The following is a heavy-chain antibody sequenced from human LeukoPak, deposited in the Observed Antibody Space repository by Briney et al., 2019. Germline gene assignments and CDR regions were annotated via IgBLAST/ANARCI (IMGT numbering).Heavy chain of an antibody. D-gene: IGHD4-17*01. V-gene: IGHV1-69*05. Sequence: SVKVSCKPSGGTFSSYAISWVRQAPGQGLEWMGRIIPIFGTANYAQKFQGRVTITTDESTSTAYMELSSLRSEDTAVYYCASLTTVTTGDDYWGQGTLVTVSS. CDR2: IIPIFGTA. CDR3: ASLTTVTTGDDY. J-gene: IGHJ4*02. CDR1: GGTFSSYA.